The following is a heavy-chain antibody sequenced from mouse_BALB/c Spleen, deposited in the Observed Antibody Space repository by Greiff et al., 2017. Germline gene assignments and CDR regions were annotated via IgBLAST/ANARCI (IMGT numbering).Heavy chain of an antibody. V-gene: IGHV3-2*02. J-gene: IGHJ3*01. CDR1: GYSITSDYA. D-gene: IGHD1-1*01. CDR2: ISYSGST. Sequence: DVKLQESGPGLVKPSQSLSLTCTVTGYSITSDYAWNWIRQFPGNKLEWMGYISYSGSTSYNPSLKSRISITRDTSKNQFFLQLNSVTTEDTATYYCARGGPLRSPFAYWGQGTLVTVSA. CDR3: ARGGPLRSPFAY.